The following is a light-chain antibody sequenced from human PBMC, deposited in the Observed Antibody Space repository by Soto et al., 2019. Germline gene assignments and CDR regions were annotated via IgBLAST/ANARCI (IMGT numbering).Light chain of an antibody. CDR2: ETS. CDR3: QVRTDWPPFKYT. CDR1: QSVDTM. V-gene: IGKV3-11*01. J-gene: IGKJ2*01. Sequence: EIVLTQSPASLSLSAGERVTLSCRASQSVDTMVAWYQQQVGRTPRLLIYETSNRATSAPGRFSGSGSGTDFTLTISRLEPEDFAVYFCQVRTDWPPFKYTFGQGTKLEV.